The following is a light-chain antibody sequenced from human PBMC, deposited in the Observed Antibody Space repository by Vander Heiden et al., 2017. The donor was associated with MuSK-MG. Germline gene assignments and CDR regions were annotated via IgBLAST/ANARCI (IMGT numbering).Light chain of an antibody. J-gene: IGLJ2*01. CDR1: ALPKPY. CDR3: QSSDSSGVV. Sequence: SYELTQPPSVSVSPETTTRNTCSADALPKPYAYWYQQKPAPATVLVLYKDSERPSGMPERFSGASSGTTVTVSISGVQAEDEAAYYCQSSDSSGVVFGGGTKLTVL. CDR2: KDS. V-gene: IGLV3-25*03.